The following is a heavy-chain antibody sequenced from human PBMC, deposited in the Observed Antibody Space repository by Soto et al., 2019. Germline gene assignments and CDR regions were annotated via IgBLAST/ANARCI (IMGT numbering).Heavy chain of an antibody. J-gene: IGHJ4*02. CDR2: ISGSGGST. V-gene: IGHV3-23*01. D-gene: IGHD3-9*01. Sequence: EVQLLESGGGLVQPGGSLRLSCAASGFTFSSYAMSWVRQAPGKGLEWVSAISGSGGSTYYADSVKGRFTISRDNSKKTLYLQMNSLRAEDTAVYYCAKALLVRSQLRYFDWLPDYWGQGTLVTVSS. CDR3: AKALLVRSQLRYFDWLPDY. CDR1: GFTFSSYA.